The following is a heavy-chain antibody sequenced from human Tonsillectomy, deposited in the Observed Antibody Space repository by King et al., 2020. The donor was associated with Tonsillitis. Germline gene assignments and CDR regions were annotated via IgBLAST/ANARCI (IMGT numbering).Heavy chain of an antibody. J-gene: IGHJ6*02. CDR2: IKSKTDGGTT. V-gene: IGHV3-15*01. CDR3: TTRGGMDV. CDR1: GFTFSNAW. Sequence: VQLVESGGGLVKPGGSLRLSCAASGFTFSNAWMSWVRQAPGKGLEWVGHIKSKTDGGTTDYAAPVKGRFTISRDDSKNTLYLQMNSLKTEDTAVYYCTTRGGMDVWGQGTTVTVSS.